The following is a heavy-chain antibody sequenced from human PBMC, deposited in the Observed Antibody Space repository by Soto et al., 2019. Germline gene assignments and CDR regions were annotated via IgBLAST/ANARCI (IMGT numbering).Heavy chain of an antibody. CDR3: ARDEVMTDYDYYAKQNGMDV. D-gene: IGHD3-16*01. V-gene: IGHV3-30-3*01. J-gene: IGHJ6*02. Sequence: GGSLRLSCAASGFTFSSYSMHWVRQAPGKGLEWVAVLSYDGSHENYADSVKGRFTISRDNSKNTLYLQMNSLRAEDTAVYYCARDEVMTDYDYYAKQNGMDVWGQGTTVTVSS. CDR2: LSYDGSHE. CDR1: GFTFSSYS.